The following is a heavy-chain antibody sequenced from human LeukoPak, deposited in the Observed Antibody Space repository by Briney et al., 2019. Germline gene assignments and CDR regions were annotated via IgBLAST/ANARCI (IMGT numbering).Heavy chain of an antibody. CDR2: IYYSGST. CDR1: GGSNSSGDYY. Sequence: SETLSLTCTVSGGSNSSGDYYWSWIRQPPGKGLEWIGYIYYSGSTYYNPSLKSRVTISVDTSKNQFSLKLSSVTAADTAVYYCAREWGRITMVRGAQPPSHFDYWGQGTLVTVSS. V-gene: IGHV4-30-4*01. J-gene: IGHJ4*02. CDR3: AREWGRITMVRGAQPPSHFDY. D-gene: IGHD3-10*01.